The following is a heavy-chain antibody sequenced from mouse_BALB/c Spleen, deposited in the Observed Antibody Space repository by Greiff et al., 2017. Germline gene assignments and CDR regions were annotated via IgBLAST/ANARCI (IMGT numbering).Heavy chain of an antibody. Sequence: EVQGVESGGGLVKLGGSLKLSCAASGFTFSSYYMSWVRQTPEKRLELVAAINSNGGSTYYPDTVKGRFTISRDNAKNTLYLQMSSLKSEDTALYYCARHDYDGFAYWGQGTLVTVSA. D-gene: IGHD2-4*01. V-gene: IGHV5-6-2*01. CDR3: ARHDYDGFAY. CDR2: INSNGGST. J-gene: IGHJ3*01. CDR1: GFTFSSYY.